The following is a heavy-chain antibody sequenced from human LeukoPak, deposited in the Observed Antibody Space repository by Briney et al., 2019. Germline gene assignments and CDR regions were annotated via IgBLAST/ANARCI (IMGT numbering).Heavy chain of an antibody. V-gene: IGHV3-7*01. CDR1: GFTFSNYG. Sequence: PGGSLRLSCAASGFTFSNYGMSWVRQAPGKGLEWVANIKQDGSEKNYVDSVKGRFTISRDNAKNSLYLQMNSLRVEDTAVYYCAGGIAMVRGGDVWGKGTTVTVSS. CDR2: IKQDGSEK. D-gene: IGHD3-10*01. J-gene: IGHJ6*04. CDR3: AGGIAMVRGGDV.